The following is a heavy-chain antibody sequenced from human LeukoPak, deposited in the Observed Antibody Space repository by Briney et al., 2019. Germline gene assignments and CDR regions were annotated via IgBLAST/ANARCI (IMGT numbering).Heavy chain of an antibody. V-gene: IGHV4-30-2*01. Sequence: PSQTLSLTCAVSGGSISSGGYSWSWIRQPPGKGLEWIGYIYHSGSTYYNPSLKSRVTISVDRSKNQFSLKLSSVTAADTAVYYCVRASVVVPAATFDYWGQGTLVTVSS. CDR2: IYHSGST. J-gene: IGHJ4*02. CDR3: VRASVVVPAATFDY. D-gene: IGHD2-2*01. CDR1: GGSISSGGYS.